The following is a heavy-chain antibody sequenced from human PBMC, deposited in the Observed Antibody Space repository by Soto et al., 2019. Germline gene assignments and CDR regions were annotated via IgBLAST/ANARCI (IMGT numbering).Heavy chain of an antibody. V-gene: IGHV1-24*01. CDR1: GYTLTELS. D-gene: IGHD4-17*01. Sequence: GASVKVSCKVSGYTLTELSMHWVRQAPGKGLEWMGGFDPEDGETIYAQKFQGRVTMTEDTSTDTAYMELSSLRSADTATYFCARMDGDYNYYGLDVWGHGIAVTVSS. J-gene: IGHJ6*02. CDR3: ARMDGDYNYYGLDV. CDR2: FDPEDGET.